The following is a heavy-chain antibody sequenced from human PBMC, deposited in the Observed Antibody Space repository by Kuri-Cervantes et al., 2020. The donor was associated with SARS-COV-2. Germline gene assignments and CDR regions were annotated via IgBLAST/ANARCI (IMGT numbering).Heavy chain of an antibody. V-gene: IGHV3-23*01. CDR3: ARDGYVHCGSVSCFDC. Sequence: GGSLRLSCAASGFTFSSYAMSWVRQAPGKGLEWVSAISGSGGSTYYADSVKGRFTISRDNSKNSLYLQMNSVSAEDTAVYYCARDGYVHCGSVSCFDCWGQGTLVTVSS. D-gene: IGHD2-2*01. CDR2: ISGSGGST. CDR1: GFTFSSYA. J-gene: IGHJ4*02.